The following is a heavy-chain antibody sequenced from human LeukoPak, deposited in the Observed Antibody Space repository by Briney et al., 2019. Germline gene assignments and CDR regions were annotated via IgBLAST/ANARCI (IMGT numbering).Heavy chain of an antibody. D-gene: IGHD3-9*01. CDR3: ASRSSVRYFDWFFNWFDP. Sequence: PSETLSLTCTVSGGSISSSSYYWGWIRQPPGKGLEWIGSIYYSGSTYYNPSLKSRVTISVDTSKNQFSLKLSSVTAADTAVYYCASRSSVRYFDWFFNWFDPWGQGTLATVSS. V-gene: IGHV4-39*01. CDR1: GGSISSSSYY. CDR2: IYYSGST. J-gene: IGHJ5*02.